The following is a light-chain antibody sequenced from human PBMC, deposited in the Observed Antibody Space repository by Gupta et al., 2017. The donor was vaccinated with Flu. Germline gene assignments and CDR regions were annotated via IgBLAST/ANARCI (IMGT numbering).Light chain of an antibody. CDR2: GAS. V-gene: IGKV3-20*01. CDR1: QIVTNNY. J-gene: IGKJ1*01. Sequence: ASQIVTNNYLSWYQHKPGQAPILLIYGASNRATGVPDRFSGSGSGTDFTLTISSLEPEDFAVYYCLQYGSAYMFGQGTKVEI. CDR3: LQYGSAYM.